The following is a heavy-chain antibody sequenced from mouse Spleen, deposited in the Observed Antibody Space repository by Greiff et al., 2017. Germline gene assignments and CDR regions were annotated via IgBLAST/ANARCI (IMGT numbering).Heavy chain of an antibody. J-gene: IGHJ4*01. V-gene: IGHV1-64*01. CDR3: ARENDYDAMDY. CDR1: GYTFTSYW. CDR2: IHPNSGST. Sequence: VKLQQPGAELVKPGASVKLSCKASGYTFTSYWMHWVKQRPGQGLEWIGMIHPNSGSTNYNEKFKSKATLTVDKSSSTAYMQLSSLTSEDSAVYYCARENDYDAMDYWGQGTSVTVSS.